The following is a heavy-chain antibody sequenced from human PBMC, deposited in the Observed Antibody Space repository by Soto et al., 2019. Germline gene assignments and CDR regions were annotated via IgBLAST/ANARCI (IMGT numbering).Heavy chain of an antibody. V-gene: IGHV1-18*01. CDR2: IATYNSNK. J-gene: IGHJ5*02. Sequence: HLVQSGPEVKKPGASVTVSCKTSGDTFTNFGLSWVRQAPGQGLEWMGWIATYNSNKNYAKKFLGRLTLTTDASTSTGYMELKSLEYDDTAVYYCARVVRGVVNWFDPWGQGTLVTVSS. CDR3: ARVVRGVVNWFDP. CDR1: GDTFTNFG. D-gene: IGHD3-10*01.